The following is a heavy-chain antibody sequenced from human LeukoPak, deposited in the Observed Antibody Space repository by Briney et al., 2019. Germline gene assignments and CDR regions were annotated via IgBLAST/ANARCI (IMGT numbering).Heavy chain of an antibody. CDR3: AREKKLEQTSLYYMDV. Sequence: RASVKVSCKASGYTFTSYDINWGRQATGQRLEWMGWMNPNRGNTGYAQKFQGRVTITRNTSISTAYMELSSLRSEDTAVYYCAREKKLEQTSLYYMDVWGKGTTVTVSS. D-gene: IGHD1/OR15-1a*01. CDR1: GYTFTSYD. J-gene: IGHJ6*03. V-gene: IGHV1-8*03. CDR2: MNPNRGNT.